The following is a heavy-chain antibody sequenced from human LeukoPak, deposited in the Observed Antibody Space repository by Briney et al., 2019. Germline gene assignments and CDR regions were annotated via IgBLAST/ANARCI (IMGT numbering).Heavy chain of an antibody. CDR3: AGHHPRNTVDF. Sequence: SETLSLTCAVYGGSFSGYYWSWIRQPPGKGLEWIAYISDIGSINYNPSLKSRVTISLDTSKNQFSLKLSFVTAADTAVYYCAGHHPRNTVDFWGQGTLVTVSS. CDR2: ISDIGSI. J-gene: IGHJ4*02. D-gene: IGHD2-8*02. V-gene: IGHV4-59*08. CDR1: GGSFSGYY.